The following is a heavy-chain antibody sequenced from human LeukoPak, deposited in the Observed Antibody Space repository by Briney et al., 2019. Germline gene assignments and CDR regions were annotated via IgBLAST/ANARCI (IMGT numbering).Heavy chain of an antibody. Sequence: ASVKVSCKASGYSCDSYVMHWVRQAPGQRPEWMGWINAGNGDTKFSRKFQGRLIITRDTSATTAYMELSSLRSADTAVYYCARDPTNKWKLPLYYLDYWGQGTLVTVSS. D-gene: IGHD1-20*01. CDR1: GYSCDSYV. V-gene: IGHV1-3*01. J-gene: IGHJ4*02. CDR2: INAGNGDT. CDR3: ARDPTNKWKLPLYYLDY.